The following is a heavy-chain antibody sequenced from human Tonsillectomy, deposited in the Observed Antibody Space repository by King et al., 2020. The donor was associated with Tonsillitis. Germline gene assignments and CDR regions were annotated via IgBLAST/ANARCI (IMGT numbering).Heavy chain of an antibody. CDR2: ISYDGSNK. CDR3: AKDRGALYYDFWSGSGYDL. D-gene: IGHD3-3*01. Sequence: VQLVESGGGVVQPGRALRLSCAASGFTFSRYGMHWVRQAPGKGLEWVAVISYDGSNKYYADSVKGRITISRDNSKNTLYLQMNSVRAEDTAVYYCAKDRGALYYDFWSGSGYDLWGRGTLVTVSS. J-gene: IGHJ2*01. V-gene: IGHV3-30*18. CDR1: GFTFSRYG.